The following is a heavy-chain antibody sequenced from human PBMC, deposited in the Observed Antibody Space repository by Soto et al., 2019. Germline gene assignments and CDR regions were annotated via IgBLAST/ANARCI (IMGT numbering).Heavy chain of an antibody. V-gene: IGHV4-4*02. Sequence: PSETLSLTCAVSGGSISSSYWWTWVRQPPGKGLEWIGEIYHSGSTNYNPSLKSRVTISVDKSKNQFSLKLSSVTAADTAVYYCARVSGIYYYGMDVWGQGTTVTVS. J-gene: IGHJ6*02. CDR3: ARVSGIYYYGMDV. CDR2: IYHSGST. D-gene: IGHD3-10*01. CDR1: GGSISSSYW.